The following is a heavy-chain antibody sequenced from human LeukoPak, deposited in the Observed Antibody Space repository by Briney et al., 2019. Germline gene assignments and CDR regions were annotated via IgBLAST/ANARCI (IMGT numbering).Heavy chain of an antibody. J-gene: IGHJ3*02. D-gene: IGHD4-11*01. V-gene: IGHV1-2*02. CDR2: VNPNSGGT. CDR1: GYRFTGYY. CDR3: ARDFYINDSGAFDI. Sequence: GASVKVSCKASGYRFTGYYMHWVRQAPGQGLEWMGLVNPNSGGTNYAQKFQGRVTMTRDTSTTTAYMELSSLRSDDTAVYYCARDFYINDSGAFDIWGQGTMVTVSS.